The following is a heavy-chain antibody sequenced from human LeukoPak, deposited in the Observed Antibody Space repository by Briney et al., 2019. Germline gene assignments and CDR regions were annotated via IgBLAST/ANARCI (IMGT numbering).Heavy chain of an antibody. CDR2: IGGRGGST. CDR1: GFRFSDFT. J-gene: IGHJ4*02. V-gene: IGHV3-23*01. CDR3: AKAGSIAVAGIPEDY. Sequence: GGSLRLSCAASGFRFSDFTMTWVRQAPGKGPEWVSAIGGRGGSTYYADSLGGRFTISRDNSKDMLYLQMNSLKAEDTAVYYCAKAGSIAVAGIPEDYWGQGTLVTVSS. D-gene: IGHD6-19*01.